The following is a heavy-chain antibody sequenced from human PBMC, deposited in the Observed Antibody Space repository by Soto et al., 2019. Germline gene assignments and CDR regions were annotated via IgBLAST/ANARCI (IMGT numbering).Heavy chain of an antibody. V-gene: IGHV4-30-4*01. J-gene: IGHJ6*02. CDR2: IYYSGST. CDR3: ARVPTQYQLPHYCYGMDV. CDR1: GGSISSGDYY. Sequence: QVQLQESGPGLVKPSQTLSLTCTVSGGSISSGDYYWSWIRQPPGKGLEWIGYIYYSGSTYYNPSLKSRVTKRADTSKNQFSLTLSSVTAADTAVYYCARVPTQYQLPHYCYGMDVWGQGTTVTVSS. D-gene: IGHD2-2*01.